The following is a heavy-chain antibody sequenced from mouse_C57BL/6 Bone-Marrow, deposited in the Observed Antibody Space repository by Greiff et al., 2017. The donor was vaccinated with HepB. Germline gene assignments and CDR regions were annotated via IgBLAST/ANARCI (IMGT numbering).Heavy chain of an antibody. CDR3: ARQYYGSIYAMDY. CDR1: GFTFSDYY. CDR2: ISNGGGST. J-gene: IGHJ4*01. D-gene: IGHD1-1*01. V-gene: IGHV5-12*01. Sequence: DVMLVESGGGLVQPGGSLKLSCAASGFTFSDYYMYWVRQTPEKRLEWVAYISNGGGSTYSPDTVKGRFTISRDNAKNTLYLQMSRLKSEDTAMYYCARQYYGSIYAMDYWGQGTSVTVSS.